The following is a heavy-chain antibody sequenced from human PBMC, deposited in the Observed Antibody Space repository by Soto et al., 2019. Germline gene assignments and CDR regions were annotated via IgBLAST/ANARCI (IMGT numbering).Heavy chain of an antibody. CDR1: GYPLTDYF. D-gene: IGHD2-8*01. J-gene: IGHJ2*01. V-gene: IGHV1-2*02. Sequence: GSVKVSFKASGYPLTDYFLDLVRQAPGQGLEWIGRINPNTGATHYAETFQGRVTMTRDMSISTAHLELSSLRSDDTAVYFCAREVEEWKAYCTTAVCTRYFGIWGRGTMVTVSS. CDR3: AREVEEWKAYCTTAVCTRYFGI. CDR2: INPNTGAT.